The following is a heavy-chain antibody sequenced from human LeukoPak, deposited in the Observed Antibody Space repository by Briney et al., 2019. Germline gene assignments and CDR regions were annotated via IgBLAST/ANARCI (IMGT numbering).Heavy chain of an antibody. V-gene: IGHV3-11*03. CDR2: ISPTSTDT. D-gene: IGHD1-1*01. CDR3: ARPRATSGTTEDEDAFDI. Sequence: GGSLRLSCAASGFTFSDYYMSWIRQAPGKGLEWVSHISPTSTDTNYADSVKGRFAISRDNAQSLMYLQMYSLRAEDTAVYYCARPRATSGTTEDEDAFDIWGQGTMVTVSS. CDR1: GFTFSDYY. J-gene: IGHJ3*02.